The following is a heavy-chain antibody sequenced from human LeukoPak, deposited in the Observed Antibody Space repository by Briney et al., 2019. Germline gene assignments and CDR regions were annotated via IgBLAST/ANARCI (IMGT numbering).Heavy chain of an antibody. CDR2: IKQDGGEK. CDR1: GFTFSSYW. J-gene: IGHJ4*02. CDR3: ARISGRYIPVFYFAF. D-gene: IGHD1-26*01. V-gene: IGHV3-7*04. Sequence: PGGSLRLSCTASGFTFSSYWMSCLRQAPGKGLEWVANIKQDGGEKNYVDSVKGRFTISRDNAKNSLYLQMHSLRAEDTAVYYCARISGRYIPVFYFAFWGQGTLVTVSS.